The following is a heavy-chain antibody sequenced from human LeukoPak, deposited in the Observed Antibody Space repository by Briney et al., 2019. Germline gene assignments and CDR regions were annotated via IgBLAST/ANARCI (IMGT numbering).Heavy chain of an antibody. CDR3: ARGAGDYDFWSGYPPYYYYYYMDV. CDR2: ISSSSSTI. V-gene: IGHV3-48*04. J-gene: IGHJ6*03. D-gene: IGHD3-3*01. Sequence: HPGGSLRLSCAASGFTFSSYSMNWVRQAPGKGLEWGSYISSSSSTIYYADSVKGRFTISRDNAKISLYLQMNSLRAEDTAVYYCARGAGDYDFWSGYPPYYYYYYMDVWGKGTTVTVSS. CDR1: GFTFSSYS.